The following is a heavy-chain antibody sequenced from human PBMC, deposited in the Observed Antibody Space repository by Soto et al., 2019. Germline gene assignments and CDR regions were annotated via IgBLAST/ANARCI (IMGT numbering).Heavy chain of an antibody. Sequence: GASVKVSCKASGYTFTGYYMHWVRQAPGQGLEWMGWINPNSGGTNYAQKFQGRVTMTRDTSISTAYMELSRLRSDDTAVYYCARQTLVVAATAYNWLDPWGQGTLVTVSS. J-gene: IGHJ5*02. CDR2: INPNSGGT. D-gene: IGHD2-15*01. CDR1: GYTFTGYY. V-gene: IGHV1-2*02. CDR3: ARQTLVVAATAYNWLDP.